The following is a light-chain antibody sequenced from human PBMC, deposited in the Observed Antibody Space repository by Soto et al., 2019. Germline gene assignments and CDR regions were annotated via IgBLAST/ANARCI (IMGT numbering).Light chain of an antibody. J-gene: IGKJ5*01. CDR2: KIS. V-gene: IGKV2-30*01. CDR3: MQGTHWPLT. Sequence: SLSVSLGQAASISCLSSQCLLYTDGNTYLNWFQQRPGQSPRRLIYKISNRDSGVPDRFSGSGSGTYITLQISRVEAEDVGIYYCMQGTHWPLTFGQGTRLEI. CDR1: QCLLYTDGNTY.